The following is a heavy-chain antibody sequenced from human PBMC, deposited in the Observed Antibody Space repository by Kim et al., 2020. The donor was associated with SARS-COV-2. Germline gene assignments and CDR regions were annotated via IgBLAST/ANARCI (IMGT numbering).Heavy chain of an antibody. V-gene: IGHV1-2*02. CDR2: INPNSGGT. D-gene: IGHD3-3*01. Sequence: ASVKVSCKASGYTFTGYYMHWVRQAPGQGLEWMGWINPNSGGTNYAQKFQGRVTMTRDTSISTAYMELSRLRSDDTAVYYCASGNDFWSGPQRKGYWYFDLWGRGTLVTVSS. J-gene: IGHJ2*01. CDR3: ASGNDFWSGPQRKGYWYFDL. CDR1: GYTFTGYY.